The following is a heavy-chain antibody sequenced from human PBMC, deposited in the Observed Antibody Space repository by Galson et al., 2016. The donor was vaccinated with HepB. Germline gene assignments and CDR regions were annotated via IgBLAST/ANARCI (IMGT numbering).Heavy chain of an antibody. CDR3: ARMDRVGSRGYNSGLTSYYYAMDI. J-gene: IGHJ6*02. D-gene: IGHD5-18*01. CDR2: IIPMSGTA. CDR1: GVTFSSDG. Sequence: SVKVSCKASGVTFSSDGITWVRQASGQGLEWMGGIIPMSGTANYAPKFQGRVTITADEYTTTAYMELISLRSEDTAVYYCARMDRVGSRGYNSGLTSYYYAMDIWGQGTTVTVSS. V-gene: IGHV1-69*13.